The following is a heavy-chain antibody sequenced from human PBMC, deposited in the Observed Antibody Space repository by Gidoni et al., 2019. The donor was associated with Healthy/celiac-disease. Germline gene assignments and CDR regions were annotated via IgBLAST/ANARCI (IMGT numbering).Heavy chain of an antibody. D-gene: IGHD3-3*01. V-gene: IGHV1-8*01. J-gene: IGHJ5*02. Sequence: QVQLVQSGAEVKKPGASVTVSCKASGYTFPSYDINWVRQATGQGLEWMGWMNPNSGNTGYAQKFQGRVTMTRNTSISTAYMELSSLRSEDTAVYYCARGGTYYDFWSGYYPWWFDPWGQGTLVTVSS. CDR3: ARGGTYYDFWSGYYPWWFDP. CDR1: GYTFPSYD. CDR2: MNPNSGNT.